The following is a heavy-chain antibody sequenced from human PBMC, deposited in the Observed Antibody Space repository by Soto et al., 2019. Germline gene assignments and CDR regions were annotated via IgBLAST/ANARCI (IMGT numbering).Heavy chain of an antibody. CDR3: AREVAADGTFREDVFDI. Sequence: QVHLVQSGAEVKKPGSSVKVSCKAPGGTFSNHAINWVRQAPGQGLEGMGRIIPIFSTTNDAQKFQGRVTMTADESTITAYLEMSSLKQDDTAVYYCAREVAADGTFREDVFDIWGQGTLVTVSS. CDR2: IIPIFSTT. CDR1: GGTFSNHA. J-gene: IGHJ3*02. V-gene: IGHV1-69*12. D-gene: IGHD6-13*01.